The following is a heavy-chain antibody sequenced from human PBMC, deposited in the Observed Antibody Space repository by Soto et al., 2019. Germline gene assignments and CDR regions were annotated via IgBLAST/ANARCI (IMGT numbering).Heavy chain of an antibody. CDR1: GFTFSSYW. J-gene: IGHJ6*02. CDR3: ARDGPRVGMKTYYYYYYGMDV. V-gene: IGHV3-7*01. D-gene: IGHD6-13*01. CDR2: IKQDGSDK. Sequence: GGSLRLSCAASGFTFSSYWMSWVRQAPGKGLEWVANIKQDGSDKYYVDSVKGRFTISRDNAKNSLYLQMNSLRAEDTAVYYCARDGPRVGMKTYYYYYYGMDVWGQGTTVTVSS.